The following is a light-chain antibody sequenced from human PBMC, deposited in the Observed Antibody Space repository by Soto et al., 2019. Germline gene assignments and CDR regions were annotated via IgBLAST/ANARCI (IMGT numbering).Light chain of an antibody. J-gene: IGKJ1*01. CDR3: QHYNDSPPT. CDR2: GAS. CDR1: QSVSSN. V-gene: IGKV3-15*01. Sequence: EIVMTPSPATLSMSPGERATLSCRASQSVSSNLAWYQQKPGQAPRLLIYGASTRATGIPARFSGSGSGTEFTLTISSLQSEDFVVYYCQHYNDSPPTFGQGTKVEIK.